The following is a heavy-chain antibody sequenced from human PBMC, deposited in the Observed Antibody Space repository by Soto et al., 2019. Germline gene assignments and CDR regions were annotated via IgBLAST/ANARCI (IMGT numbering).Heavy chain of an antibody. Sequence: GGSLILSCAVSGLTFDTYSMTWVRQAPGKGLEWVSISGGGGGRSYYADSVKGRFAISRDNSKNTLYLQLNDLRAEDTAVYYCATLYSLPFSARFDHWGQGTLVTVSS. CDR2: SGGGGGRS. V-gene: IGHV3-23*01. CDR1: GLTFDTYS. J-gene: IGHJ4*02. D-gene: IGHD2-21*01. CDR3: ATLYSLPFSARFDH.